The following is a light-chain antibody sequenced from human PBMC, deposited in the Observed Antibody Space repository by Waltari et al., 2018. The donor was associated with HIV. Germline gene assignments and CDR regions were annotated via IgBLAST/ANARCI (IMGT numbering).Light chain of an antibody. CDR2: EDS. J-gene: IGLJ2*01. Sequence: SYELPRPPSVSVSPEQTDRITCSGDALPKKYAYWSHHKSDQTPLQVIYEDSKRPAGMPERFSGSRSGTMATLTISGAQVEDEADYYCYSTDSSGNPLFGGGTKLTVL. CDR3: YSTDSSGNPL. V-gene: IGLV3-10*01. CDR1: ALPKKY.